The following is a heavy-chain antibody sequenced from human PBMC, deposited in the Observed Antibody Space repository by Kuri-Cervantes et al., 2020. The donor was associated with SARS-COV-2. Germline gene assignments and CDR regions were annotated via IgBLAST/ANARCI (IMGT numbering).Heavy chain of an antibody. CDR1: GFTFSSYE. D-gene: IGHD6-13*01. Sequence: GESLKISCAASGFTFSSYEMNWVRQAPGKGLEWVSYISSSGSTIYYADSVKGRFTISRDNAKNSLYLQMNGLRPEDTAVYYCAREEQQLAGRYFQHWGQGTLVTVSS. J-gene: IGHJ1*01. CDR3: AREEQQLAGRYFQH. CDR2: ISSSGSTI. V-gene: IGHV3-48*03.